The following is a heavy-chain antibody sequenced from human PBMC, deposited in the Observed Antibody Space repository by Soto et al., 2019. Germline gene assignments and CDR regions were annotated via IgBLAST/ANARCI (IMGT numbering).Heavy chain of an antibody. CDR3: AKLGSGYETPNDAFDI. D-gene: IGHD5-12*01. J-gene: IGHJ3*02. Sequence: PGGSLRLSCAASGFTFSSYGMHWVRQAPGKGLEWVAVISYDGSNKYYADSVKGRFTISRDNSKNTLYLQMNSLRAEDTAVYYCAKLGSGYETPNDAFDIWGQGTMVT. CDR2: ISYDGSNK. CDR1: GFTFSSYG. V-gene: IGHV3-30*18.